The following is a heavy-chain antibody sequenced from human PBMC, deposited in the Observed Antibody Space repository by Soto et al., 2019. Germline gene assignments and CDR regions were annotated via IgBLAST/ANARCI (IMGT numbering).Heavy chain of an antibody. V-gene: IGHV1-2*02. D-gene: IGHD4-17*01. CDR2: INPTSGGT. CDR3: ARDPDYGDYWGYFFDS. J-gene: IGHJ4*02. Sequence: QVQLVQSGAEVKKPGASVKVSYKTSGYTFAAYYIRWIRQAPGQGLEWMGWINPTSGGTVYAQNFQDRVTMTRDTSLSTAYMELRRLNSDDTAVYYCARDPDYGDYWGYFFDSWGQGTPVTVSS. CDR1: GYTFAAYY.